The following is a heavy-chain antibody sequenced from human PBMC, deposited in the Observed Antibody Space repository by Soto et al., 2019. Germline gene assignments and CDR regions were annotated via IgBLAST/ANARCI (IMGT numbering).Heavy chain of an antibody. CDR3: ARDRIVVVPAAVNYYYYGMDV. CDR2: IWYDGSNK. D-gene: IGHD2-2*01. CDR1: GFTFSSYG. V-gene: IGHV3-33*01. J-gene: IGHJ6*02. Sequence: QVQLVESGGGVVQPGRSPRLSCAASGFTFSSYGMHWVRQAPGKGLEWVAVIWYDGSNKYYADSVKGRFTISRDNSKNTLYLQMNSLRAEDTAVYYCARDRIVVVPAAVNYYYYGMDVWGQGTTVTVSS.